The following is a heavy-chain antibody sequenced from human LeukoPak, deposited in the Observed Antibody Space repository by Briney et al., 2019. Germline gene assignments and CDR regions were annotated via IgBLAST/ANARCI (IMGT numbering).Heavy chain of an antibody. CDR1: GGSISSHSW. D-gene: IGHD2/OR15-2a*01. Sequence: SETLSLTCAISGGSISSHSWWSWVRQPPGKGLDWIGEIYHGGDTNYDPSLKSRVSMSVDKSKNHFSLNLNSVTAADTAMYYCASHVTVLGTRGFDYWGQGALVTVSS. CDR2: IYHGGDT. J-gene: IGHJ4*02. CDR3: ASHVTVLGTRGFDY. V-gene: IGHV4-4*02.